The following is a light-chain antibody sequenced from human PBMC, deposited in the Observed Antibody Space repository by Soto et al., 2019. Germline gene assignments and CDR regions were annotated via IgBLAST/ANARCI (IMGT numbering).Light chain of an antibody. J-gene: IGKJ2*01. Sequence: IQMTQSQSSLSAFVGDSVTIACRASQNINKTLNLSQQKSGKAPSLLMYEASTLQSGFPSRFCGSGSGTDFTLAIINLQPEDVATYYCQQSFHTPYTFGQGTTLEI. CDR1: QNINKT. CDR2: EAS. V-gene: IGKV1-39*01. CDR3: QQSFHTPYT.